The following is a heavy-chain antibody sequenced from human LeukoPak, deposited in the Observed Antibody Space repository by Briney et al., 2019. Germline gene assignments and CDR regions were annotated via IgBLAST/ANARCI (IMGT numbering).Heavy chain of an antibody. CDR1: GGSISSYY. V-gene: IGHV4-59*08. D-gene: IGHD3-22*01. CDR3: ARVAYDSSGYEEYYFDY. CDR2: IYYSGST. J-gene: IGHJ4*02. Sequence: SETLSLTCTVSGGSISSYYWSWIRQPPGKGLEWIGYIYYSGSTNYNPSLKSRVTISVDTSKNQFSLKLSSVTAADTAVYYCARVAYDSSGYEEYYFDYWGQGTLVTVSS.